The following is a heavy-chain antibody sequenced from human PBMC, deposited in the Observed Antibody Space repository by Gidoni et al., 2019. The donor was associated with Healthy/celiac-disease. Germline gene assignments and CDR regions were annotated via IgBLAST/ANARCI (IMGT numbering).Heavy chain of an antibody. CDR1: GFTFSSYG. Sequence: QVQLVESGGGVVQPGRSLRLSCAASGFTFSSYGMHWVRQAPGKGLGWVAVIWYDGSNKYYADSVKGRFTISRDNSKNTLYLQMNSLRAEDTAVYYCAREGDYYDSSGYKLGFDYWGQGTLVTVSS. D-gene: IGHD3-22*01. V-gene: IGHV3-33*01. J-gene: IGHJ4*02. CDR2: IWYDGSNK. CDR3: AREGDYYDSSGYKLGFDY.